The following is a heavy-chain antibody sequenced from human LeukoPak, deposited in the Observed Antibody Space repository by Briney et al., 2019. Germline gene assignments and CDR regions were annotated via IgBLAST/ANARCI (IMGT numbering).Heavy chain of an antibody. CDR1: DFNFITYA. CDR3: AKGGLVHRFDP. J-gene: IGHJ5*02. CDR2: ISGSGDNT. Sequence: GGSLRLSCAASDFNFITYAMSWVRQAPGKGLEWVSGISGSGDNTYYADSVKGRFTISRDNSKNTLYLQMNSLRADDTAVYYCAKGGLVHRFDPWGQGTLVTVSS. V-gene: IGHV3-23*01.